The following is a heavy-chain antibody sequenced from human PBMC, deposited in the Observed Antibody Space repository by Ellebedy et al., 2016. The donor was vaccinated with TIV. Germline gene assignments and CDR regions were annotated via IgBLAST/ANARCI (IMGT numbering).Heavy chain of an antibody. CDR1: GFTFYSYW. J-gene: IGHJ4*02. D-gene: IGHD4-23*01. CDR2: ITGDGSST. CDR3: ATGLTVALDS. V-gene: IGHV3-74*01. Sequence: GESLKISCAASGFTFYSYWMHWVRQVPGKGLVWVSRITGDGSSTTYADSVKGRFTVSRDNAKNTLYLQMNSLRVEDTAVYYCATGLTVALDSWGQGTLVTVSS.